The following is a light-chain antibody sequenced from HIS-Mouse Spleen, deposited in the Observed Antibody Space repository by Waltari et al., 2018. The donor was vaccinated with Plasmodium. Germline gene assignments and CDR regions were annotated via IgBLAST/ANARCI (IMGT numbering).Light chain of an antibody. CDR1: ALPKQY. Sequence: SYELTPPPSVSVSPGQPARITCSGDALPKQYAYWYQQKSGQAPVLVIYEDSKRPSGPPERFSGSSSGTMATLTISGAQVEDEADYYCYSTDSSGNHRVFGGGTKLTVL. J-gene: IGLJ3*02. CDR2: EDS. CDR3: YSTDSSGNHRV. V-gene: IGLV3-10*01.